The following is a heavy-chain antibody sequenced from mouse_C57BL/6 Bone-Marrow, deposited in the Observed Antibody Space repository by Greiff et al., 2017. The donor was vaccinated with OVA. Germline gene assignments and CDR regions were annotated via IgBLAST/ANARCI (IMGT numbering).Heavy chain of an antibody. CDR1: GFTFPDYY. Sequence: EVHLVESGGGLVQPGGSLSLSCAASGFTFPDYYMSWVRQPPGTALEWLGFIRNKANGYTTEYSASVKGRFTISRDNSQIILYLQMNALRAEDSATYYCARYTGTGYCDYWDQGTTLTVSS. CDR3: ARYTGTGYCDY. D-gene: IGHD3-3*01. J-gene: IGHJ2*01. V-gene: IGHV7-3*01. CDR2: IRNKANGYTT.